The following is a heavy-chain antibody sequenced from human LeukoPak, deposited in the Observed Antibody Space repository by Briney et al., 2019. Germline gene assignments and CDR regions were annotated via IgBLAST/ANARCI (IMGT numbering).Heavy chain of an antibody. CDR1: GYSISSGYY. V-gene: IGHV4-38-2*02. CDR3: ARAPEGYSYGPSPAFDY. D-gene: IGHD5-18*01. J-gene: IGHJ4*02. CDR2: IYYSGST. Sequence: PSETLSLTCTVSGYSISSGYYWGWIRQPPGKGLEWIGSIYYSGSTYYNPSLKSRVTISVDTSKNQFSLKLSSVTAADTAVYYCARAPEGYSYGPSPAFDYWGQGTLVTVSS.